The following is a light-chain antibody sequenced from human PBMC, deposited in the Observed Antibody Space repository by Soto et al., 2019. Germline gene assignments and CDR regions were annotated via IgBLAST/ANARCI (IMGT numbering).Light chain of an antibody. CDR2: GTT. CDR3: QQYSVSSYT. CDR1: QSVSTNY. J-gene: IGKJ2*01. V-gene: IGKV3-20*01. Sequence: ETVLTQSPGTLSLSPGERATLSCRASQSVSTNYLAWYQQKPGLAPRLVIYGTTSRATGIPDRFSGSGSGTDFTLTISRLEPEDFAVYYCQQYSVSSYTFGQGTKLEI.